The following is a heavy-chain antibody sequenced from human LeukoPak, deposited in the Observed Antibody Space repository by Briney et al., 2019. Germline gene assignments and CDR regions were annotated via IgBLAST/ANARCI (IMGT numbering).Heavy chain of an antibody. J-gene: IGHJ4*02. Sequence: GGSLRLSCAASGFTFSSYWMNWARQAPGKGLEWVASINHNGNVNYYVDSVKGRFTISRDNAKNSLYLQMSSLRAEDTAVYYCATDRGWRTSGYYLYYFEYWGQGTLVTFSS. CDR3: ATDRGWRTSGYYLYYFEY. D-gene: IGHD3-3*01. V-gene: IGHV3-7*01. CDR1: GFTFSSYW. CDR2: INHNGNVN.